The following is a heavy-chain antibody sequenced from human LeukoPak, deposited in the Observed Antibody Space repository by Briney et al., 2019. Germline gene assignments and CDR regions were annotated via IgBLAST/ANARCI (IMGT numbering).Heavy chain of an antibody. CDR1: GFTFDDYA. CDR3: AKVPDYGGNSGVFDY. J-gene: IGHJ4*02. Sequence: GRSLRLSCAASGFTFDDYAMHWVRQAPGKGLEWVSGISWNSGSIGYADSVKGRFTISRDNAKNSLYLQMNSLRAEDTALYYCAKVPDYGGNSGVFDYWGQGTLVTVSS. D-gene: IGHD4-23*01. CDR2: ISWNSGSI. V-gene: IGHV3-9*01.